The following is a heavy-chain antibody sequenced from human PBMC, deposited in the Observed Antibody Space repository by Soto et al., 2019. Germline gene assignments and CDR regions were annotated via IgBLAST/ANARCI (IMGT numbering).Heavy chain of an antibody. V-gene: IGHV3-11*06. CDR1: GFKFSDYH. J-gene: IGHJ6*02. D-gene: IGHD3-3*01. CDR2: ISSSGTYT. Sequence: GGSLRLSCAASGFKFSDYHMTWIRQAQGKGLEWISYISSSGTYTTYTDSVKGRFTVSRDNAKSSLYLQMNSLRGEDTAVYYCACVAPTIFGAQFHHNLVDVWGQGNTVTVSS. CDR3: ACVAPTIFGAQFHHNLVDV.